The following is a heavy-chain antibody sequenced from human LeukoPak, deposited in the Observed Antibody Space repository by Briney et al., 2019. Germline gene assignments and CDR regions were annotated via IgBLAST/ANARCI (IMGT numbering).Heavy chain of an antibody. D-gene: IGHD5-18*01. J-gene: IGHJ4*02. CDR2: ISSSSSYI. CDR1: GFTFSSYS. V-gene: IGHV3-21*01. Sequence: GGSLRLSCAASGFTFSSYSMNWVRQAPGKGLEWVSSISSSSSYIYYADSVKGRFTISRDNAKNSLYLQMNSLRAEDTAVYYCARDPPLRGYSYGLSDYWGQGTLVTVSS. CDR3: ARDPPLRGYSYGLSDY.